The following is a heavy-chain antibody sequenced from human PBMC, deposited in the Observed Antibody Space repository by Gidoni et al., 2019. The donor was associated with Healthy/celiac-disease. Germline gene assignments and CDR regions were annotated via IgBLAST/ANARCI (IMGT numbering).Heavy chain of an antibody. J-gene: IGHJ4*02. CDR3: TRRGAELWDY. D-gene: IGHD3-16*01. CDR2: IRSKAYGGTT. V-gene: IGHV3-49*03. Sequence: EVQLVESGGGLVQPGRSLRLACTASGFTFGDYAMSWFRQAPGKGLEWVCFIRSKAYGGTTEYAASVKGRFTISRDDSKSIAYLQMNSLKTEDTAVYYCTRRGAELWDYWGQGTLVTVSS. CDR1: GFTFGDYA.